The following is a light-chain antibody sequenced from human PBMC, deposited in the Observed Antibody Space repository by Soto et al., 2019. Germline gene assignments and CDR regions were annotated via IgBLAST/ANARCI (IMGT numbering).Light chain of an antibody. V-gene: IGKV3-15*01. CDR2: GAS. CDR3: HQYHTWPIT. Sequence: EIVMTQSPASLSVPPGERATLFCWASQTINDNVAWYQQKPGQAPRLLMYGASTRATGIPARFSGSGSGTEFILTISSLQSEDFAVYYCHQYHTWPITFGQGTRLEIK. J-gene: IGKJ5*01. CDR1: QTINDN.